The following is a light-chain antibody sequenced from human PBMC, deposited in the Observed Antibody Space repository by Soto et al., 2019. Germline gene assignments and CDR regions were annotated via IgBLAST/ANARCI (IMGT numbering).Light chain of an antibody. CDR3: SSYTSSSTLGV. CDR1: NSDVGNYNL. V-gene: IGLV2-14*02. Sequence: QSALTQPASVSGSPGQSISISCTGTNSDVGNYNLVSWYQHHPGKAPKLMIYEGNKRPSGVSNRFSGSKSGNTASLTISGLQAEDEADYYCSSYTSSSTLGVFGGGTKLTVL. J-gene: IGLJ2*01. CDR2: EGN.